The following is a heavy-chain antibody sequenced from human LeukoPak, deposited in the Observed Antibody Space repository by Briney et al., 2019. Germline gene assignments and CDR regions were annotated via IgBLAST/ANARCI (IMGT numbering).Heavy chain of an antibody. Sequence: SVKVSCKASGGTFSSYAISWVRQAPGQGLEWMGGIIPIFGTANYAQKFQGRVTITADESTSTAYMELISLRSEDTAVYYCARGPKGPSIAAAGYFDYWGQGTLVTVSS. V-gene: IGHV1-69*13. D-gene: IGHD6-13*01. CDR2: IIPIFGTA. CDR1: GGTFSSYA. CDR3: ARGPKGPSIAAAGYFDY. J-gene: IGHJ4*02.